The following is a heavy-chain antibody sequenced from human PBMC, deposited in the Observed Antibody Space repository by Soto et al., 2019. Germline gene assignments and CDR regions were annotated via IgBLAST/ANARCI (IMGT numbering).Heavy chain of an antibody. CDR3: ASLGRHG. CDR1: GFTFSDSW. J-gene: IGHJ6*02. Sequence: EVQLVECGGGLVQPGGSLRLSCAASGFTFSDSWMDWVRQAPGKGPEWVANIKQDGSEKNYVDSVKGRFTISRDNAKNSLYLQMNGLRAEDAAVYYCASLGRHGWGQGTTVTVSS. D-gene: IGHD3-16*01. CDR2: IKQDGSEK. V-gene: IGHV3-7*01.